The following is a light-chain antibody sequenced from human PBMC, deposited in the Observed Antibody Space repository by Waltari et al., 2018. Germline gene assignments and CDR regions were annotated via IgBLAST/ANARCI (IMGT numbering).Light chain of an antibody. Sequence: QSALTQPASVSGSPGQSITISCTGTSSDVGNYNLVSWYQQHPGKAPKLMIYEDTKRPSGVSNRFSGSKSGNTASLTISGLQAEDEAEYYCCLYARSSALVFGGGTELTVL. J-gene: IGLJ3*02. CDR3: CLYARSSALV. V-gene: IGLV2-23*01. CDR1: SSDVGNYNL. CDR2: EDT.